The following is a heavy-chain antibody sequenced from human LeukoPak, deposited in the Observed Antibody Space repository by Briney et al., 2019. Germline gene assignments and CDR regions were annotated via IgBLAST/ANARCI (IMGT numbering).Heavy chain of an antibody. CDR3: ARAPTIGSSIAASDWFDP. J-gene: IGHJ5*02. CDR1: GGTFSSYA. V-gene: IGHV1-69*13. Sequence: ASVKVSCKASGGTFSSYAISWVRQAPGQGLEWMGGIIPIFGTANYAQKFQGRVTITADESTSTAYMELSSLRSEDTAVYYCARAPTIGSSIAASDWFDPWGQGTLVTVSS. D-gene: IGHD6-6*01. CDR2: IIPIFGTA.